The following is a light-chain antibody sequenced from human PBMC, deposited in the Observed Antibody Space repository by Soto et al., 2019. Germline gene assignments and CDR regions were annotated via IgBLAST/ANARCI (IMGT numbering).Light chain of an antibody. CDR3: QQANKT. CDR2: AAS. Sequence: IPVAPFPSSLSAAIGDRVTLTCRASQDINNWLAWYQQKPRRAPKLLIYAASSLQSGVPSRFSGSGSGTDFTLTISSLQPEDFATYYCQQANKTFGQGTRLEIK. V-gene: IGKV1-12*01. CDR1: QDINNW. J-gene: IGKJ5*01.